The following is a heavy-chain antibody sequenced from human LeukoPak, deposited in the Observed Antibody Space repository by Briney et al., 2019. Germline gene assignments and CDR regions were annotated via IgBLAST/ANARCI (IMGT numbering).Heavy chain of an antibody. CDR1: GFTFSSYE. Sequence: GGSLRLSCAASGFTFSSYEMNWIRQAPGKGLEWVSYISSSGSTIYYADSVKGRFTISRDNAKNSLYLQMNSLRAEDSAVYYCARVQAGRHSDYWGQGTLVTVSS. D-gene: IGHD6-13*01. J-gene: IGHJ4*02. CDR2: ISSSGSTI. V-gene: IGHV3-48*03. CDR3: ARVQAGRHSDY.